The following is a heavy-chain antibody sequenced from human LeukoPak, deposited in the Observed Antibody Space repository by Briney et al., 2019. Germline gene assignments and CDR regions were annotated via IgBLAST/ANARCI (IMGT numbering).Heavy chain of an antibody. CDR2: ISSSSSYI. Sequence: PGGSLRLSCAASGFTFSGYSMNWVRQAPGKGLEWVSSISSSSSYIYYADSVKGRFTISRDNAKNSLYLQMNSLRAEDTAVYYCARARWMATAVVYWGQGTLVTVSS. CDR3: ARARWMATAVVY. CDR1: GFTFSGYS. D-gene: IGHD5-24*01. V-gene: IGHV3-21*01. J-gene: IGHJ4*02.